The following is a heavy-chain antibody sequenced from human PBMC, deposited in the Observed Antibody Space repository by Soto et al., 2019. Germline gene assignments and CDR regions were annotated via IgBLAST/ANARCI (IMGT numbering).Heavy chain of an antibody. CDR3: ARDIDFDIDY. J-gene: IGHJ4*02. V-gene: IGHV1-18*01. CDR1: GYIFNNYG. Sequence: QVQLVQSGAEVQKPGASVKVSCKASGYIFNNYGISWLRQAPGQGLEWMGWIYSKEGKINFAQKFQGRVTMTTDTYTSAAYIEVRSLRFDDSAVYFCARDIDFDIDYWGQGTLVTVSS. CDR2: IYSKEGKI. D-gene: IGHD3-9*01.